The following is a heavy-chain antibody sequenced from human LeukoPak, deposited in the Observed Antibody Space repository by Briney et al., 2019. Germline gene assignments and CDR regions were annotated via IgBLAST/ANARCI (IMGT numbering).Heavy chain of an antibody. V-gene: IGHV3-21*01. J-gene: IGHJ4*02. CDR2: ISSSSSCI. CDR1: GFSLSSYS. CDR3: ATNKIPHPTSFDY. Sequence: GSLRLSCAASGFSLSSYSMNWVRQAPGKGLEWVSSISSSSSCIYYADSVKGCFTISRDNAKNSLFLQMNSLRDEDTAVYYCATNKIPHPTSFDYWGQGTLVTVSS. D-gene: IGHD1/OR15-1a*01.